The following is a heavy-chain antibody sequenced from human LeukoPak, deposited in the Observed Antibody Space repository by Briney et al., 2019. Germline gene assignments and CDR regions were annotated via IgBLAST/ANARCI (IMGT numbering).Heavy chain of an antibody. Sequence: GGSLRLSCAASGFTFDDYAMHWVRQAPGKGLEWVSGISWNSGSIGYADSVKGRFTISRDNAKNSLYLQMNSLRAEDTALYYCAKGGFGELLISSGFDYWGQGTLVTVSS. CDR1: GFTFDDYA. V-gene: IGHV3-9*01. CDR2: ISWNSGSI. CDR3: AKGGFGELLISSGFDY. D-gene: IGHD3-10*01. J-gene: IGHJ4*02.